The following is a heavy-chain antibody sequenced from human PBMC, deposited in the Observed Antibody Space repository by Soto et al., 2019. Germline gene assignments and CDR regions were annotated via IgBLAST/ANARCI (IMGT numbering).Heavy chain of an antibody. D-gene: IGHD1-26*01. V-gene: IGHV3-23*01. CDR1: GFIFENFG. CDR2: ISGSGFKK. J-gene: IGHJ5*02. CDR3: AKNQGVELVPLATVDWFDP. Sequence: GVSLRLSCAASGFIFENFGMSWVRQAPGKGLEWISSISGSGFKKYYADSVKGRFTISRDNSKSTVYLELNNLSAEDTAVYHCAKNQGVELVPLATVDWFDPWGQGSVVTVSS.